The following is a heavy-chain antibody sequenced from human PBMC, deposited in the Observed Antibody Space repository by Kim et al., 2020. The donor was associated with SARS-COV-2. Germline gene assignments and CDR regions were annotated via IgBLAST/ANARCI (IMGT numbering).Heavy chain of an antibody. CDR3: AREGWAVTTGD. Sequence: TNYAQKFQGRVTVTRDTSISTAYMEVSRLRSDDTAVYYCAREGWAVTTGDWGQGTLVTVSS. V-gene: IGHV1-2*02. CDR2: T. D-gene: IGHD4-4*01. J-gene: IGHJ4*02.